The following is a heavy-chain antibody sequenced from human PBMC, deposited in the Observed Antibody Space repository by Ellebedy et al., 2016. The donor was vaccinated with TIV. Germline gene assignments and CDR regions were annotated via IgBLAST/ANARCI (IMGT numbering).Heavy chain of an antibody. CDR1: GFTLSSYA. CDR2: IHTDGDT. D-gene: IGHD2-15*01. J-gene: IGHJ4*02. V-gene: IGHV3-23*01. Sequence: GGSLRLSXAASGFTLSSYALSWVRQAPVKGLEWVSSIHTDGDTYYADSVKGRFTISRDHSKNTLFLQMSSLRAEDTAIYYCVKDGGSIDWGQGTLVTVSS. CDR3: VKDGGSID.